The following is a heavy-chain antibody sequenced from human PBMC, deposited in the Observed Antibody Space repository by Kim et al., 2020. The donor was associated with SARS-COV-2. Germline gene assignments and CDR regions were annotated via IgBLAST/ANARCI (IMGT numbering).Heavy chain of an antibody. V-gene: IGHV1-69*01. J-gene: IGHJ5*02. CDR3: ARLSRSGSYLSDWFDP. Sequence: KFQVRVTITADESTSTAYMELSSLRSEDTAVYYCARLSRSGSYLSDWFDPWGQGTLVTVSS. D-gene: IGHD1-26*01.